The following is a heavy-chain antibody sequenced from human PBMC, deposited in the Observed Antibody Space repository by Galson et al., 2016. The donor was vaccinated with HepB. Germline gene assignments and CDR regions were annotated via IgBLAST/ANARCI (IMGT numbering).Heavy chain of an antibody. Sequence: SLRLSCAASELTFSGFAMSWVRQAPGKGLEWVSATSGSGSDSHYADSVKGRFTISRDNSKNTLYLQMNRLRAEDTAIYYCARTPEDRGHLVGAYDYWGQGTLVTVSS. CDR1: ELTFSGFA. CDR2: TSGSGSDS. J-gene: IGHJ4*02. V-gene: IGHV3-23*01. CDR3: ARTPEDRGHLVGAYDY. D-gene: IGHD2-15*01.